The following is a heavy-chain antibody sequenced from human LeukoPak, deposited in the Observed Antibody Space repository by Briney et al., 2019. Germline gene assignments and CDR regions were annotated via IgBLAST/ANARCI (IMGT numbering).Heavy chain of an antibody. D-gene: IGHD3-10*01. Sequence: SETLSLTCTFSSGSISSYYWNWVRQPPGKGLEWIGYIYYSGTTNYNPSLKSRVTISVDTSKNQFTLKLNSVTAADTAVYYCARWSFGSGSYGFDIWGQGAGVTVSS. CDR2: IYYSGTT. CDR3: ARWSFGSGSYGFDI. CDR1: SGSISSYY. V-gene: IGHV4-59*08. J-gene: IGHJ3*02.